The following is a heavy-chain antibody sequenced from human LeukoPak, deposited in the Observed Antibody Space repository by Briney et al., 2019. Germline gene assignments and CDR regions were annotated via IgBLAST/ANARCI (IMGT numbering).Heavy chain of an antibody. J-gene: IGHJ4*02. CDR2: INHSGST. Sequence: PSETLSLTCAGYGGSFSGYYWSWIRQPPGKGLEWSREINHSGSTNHNPSLKSRVPISVDTSKNLFSLKLSSVTAADPAVYYCARRVTVTTLRYFDYWGQGTLVTVTS. CDR1: GGSFSGYY. D-gene: IGHD4-17*01. CDR3: ARRVTVTTLRYFDY. V-gene: IGHV4-34*01.